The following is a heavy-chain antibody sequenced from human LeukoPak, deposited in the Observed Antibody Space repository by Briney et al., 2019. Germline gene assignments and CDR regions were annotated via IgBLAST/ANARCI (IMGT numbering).Heavy chain of an antibody. CDR3: ARQWLAFDY. J-gene: IGHJ4*02. D-gene: IGHD6-19*01. V-gene: IGHV3-30-3*01. Sequence: GGSLRLSCAASGFTFSSYAMHWVRQAPGKGLEWVAVISYDGSNKYYADSVKGRFTISRDNSKNTLYLQMNSLRAEDTAVYYCARQWLAFDYWGQGTLVIVSS. CDR1: GFTFSSYA. CDR2: ISYDGSNK.